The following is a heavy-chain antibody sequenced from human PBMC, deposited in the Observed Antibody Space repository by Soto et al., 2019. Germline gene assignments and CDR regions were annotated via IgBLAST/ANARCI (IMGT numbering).Heavy chain of an antibody. CDR2: INAGNGNT. CDR3: AREQGVQLWFFDY. V-gene: IGHV1-3*01. D-gene: IGHD5-18*01. J-gene: IGHJ4*02. Sequence: ASVKVSCKASGYTFTSYAMHWVRQAPGQRLEWMGWINAGNGNTKYSQKFRGRVTITRDTSASTAYMELSSLRSEDTAVYYCAREQGVQLWFFDYWGQGTLVTVSS. CDR1: GYTFTSYA.